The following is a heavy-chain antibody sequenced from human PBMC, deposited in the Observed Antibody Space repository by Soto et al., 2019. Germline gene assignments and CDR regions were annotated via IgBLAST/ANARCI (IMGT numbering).Heavy chain of an antibody. J-gene: IGHJ6*02. D-gene: IGHD2-2*01. CDR2: ISYDGSNK. CDR3: ARDSLHCISTSCYYHYYGMDV. Sequence: QVQLVESGGGVVQPGRSLRLSCAASGFTFSSYAMHWVRQAPGKGLEWVAVISYDGSNKYYADSVKGRFTISRDNSKNTLYLQMNSLRAEDTAVYYCARDSLHCISTSCYYHYYGMDVWGQGTTVTVSS. CDR1: GFTFSSYA. V-gene: IGHV3-30-3*01.